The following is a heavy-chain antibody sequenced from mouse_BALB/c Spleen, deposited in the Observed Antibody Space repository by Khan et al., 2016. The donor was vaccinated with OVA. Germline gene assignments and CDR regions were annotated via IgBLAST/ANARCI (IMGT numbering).Heavy chain of an antibody. J-gene: IGHJ4*01. CDR1: GFNIKDTY. CDR2: IDPANGNT. V-gene: IGHV14-3*02. D-gene: IGHD1-1*02. Sequence: VQLKQSGAELVKPGASVKLSCTASGFNIKDTYVHWVNQRPEQGLEWIGRIDPANGNTKYDPKFQGKATITADTSSNTAYLHLSSLTSEDTAVYCCARGGWSYAMDYWGQGTSVTVSS. CDR3: ARGGWSYAMDY.